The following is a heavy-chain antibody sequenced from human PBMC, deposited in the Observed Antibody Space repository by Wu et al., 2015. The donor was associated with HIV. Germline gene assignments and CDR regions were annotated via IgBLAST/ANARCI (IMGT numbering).Heavy chain of an antibody. CDR1: GYTFTNYY. Sequence: QVQLVQSGAEVKKPGASVKVSCKASGYTFTNYYMHWVRQAPGQGLEWMGWINPNSGGTNYAQKFQGRVTITADESTSTAYMELSSLRSEDTAVYYCARSGPGRGYYYMDVWGKGTTVTVSS. CDR3: ARSGPGRGYYYMDV. V-gene: IGHV1-2*02. CDR2: INPNSGGT. J-gene: IGHJ6*03.